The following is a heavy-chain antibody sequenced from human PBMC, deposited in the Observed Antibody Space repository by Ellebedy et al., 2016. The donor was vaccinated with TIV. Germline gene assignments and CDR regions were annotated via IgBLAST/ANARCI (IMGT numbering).Heavy chain of an antibody. J-gene: IGHJ4*02. CDR3: AKVNKTTTVTGRYFDY. CDR1: GFTFSSYA. V-gene: IGHV3-23*01. CDR2: ISGSGGST. D-gene: IGHD4-17*01. Sequence: GGSLRLXCAASGFTFSSYAMSWARQPPGKGLEWVSAISGSGGSTYYADSVKGRFTISRDNSKNTLYLQMNSLRAEDTAVYDCAKVNKTTTVTGRYFDYWGQGTLVTVAS.